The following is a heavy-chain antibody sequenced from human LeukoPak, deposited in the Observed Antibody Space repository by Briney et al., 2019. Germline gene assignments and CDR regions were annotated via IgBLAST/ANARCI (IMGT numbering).Heavy chain of an antibody. J-gene: IGHJ6*02. D-gene: IGHD3-9*01. CDR3: ALVYYDILTGYHSYYYYGMDV. CDR2: ISSSSSYI. CDR1: GFTFSSYS. V-gene: IGHV3-21*01. Sequence: GGSLRLSCAASGFTFSSYSMNWVRQAPGKGLEWVSSISSSSSYIYYADSVKGRFTISRDNAKNSLYLQMNSLRAEDTAVYYCALVYYDILTGYHSYYYYGMDVWGQGTTVTVSS.